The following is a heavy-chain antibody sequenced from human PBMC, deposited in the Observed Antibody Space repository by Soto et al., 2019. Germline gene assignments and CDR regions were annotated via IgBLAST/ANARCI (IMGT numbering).Heavy chain of an antibody. D-gene: IGHD2-8*02. Sequence: EVQVVESGGGLVQPGGSLRLSCEASGFTFSTYRMNWVRQAPGKGLEWVSYISSTGNTIYYPDSVKGRFTISRDTAKKSLYLQMNSLRAEDTAVYYCARSGYFDYWGQGTLVTVSS. CDR2: ISSTGNTI. CDR1: GFTFSTYR. CDR3: ARSGYFDY. V-gene: IGHV3-48*01. J-gene: IGHJ4*02.